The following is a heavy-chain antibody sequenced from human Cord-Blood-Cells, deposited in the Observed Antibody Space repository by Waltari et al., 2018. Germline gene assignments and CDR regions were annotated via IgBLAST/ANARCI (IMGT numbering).Heavy chain of an antibody. CDR2: IYYSGST. J-gene: IGHJ4*02. V-gene: IGHV4-39*01. Sequence: QLQLQESGPGLVKPSETLSLTCTVSGGSISSSSYYWGWIRQPPGKGLELIGGIYYSGSTYYNPSLKSRVTISVDTSKNQFSLKLSSVTAADTAVYYCASRLGSGYDYWGQGTLVTVSS. D-gene: IGHD3-3*01. CDR1: GGSISSSSYY. CDR3: ASRLGSGYDY.